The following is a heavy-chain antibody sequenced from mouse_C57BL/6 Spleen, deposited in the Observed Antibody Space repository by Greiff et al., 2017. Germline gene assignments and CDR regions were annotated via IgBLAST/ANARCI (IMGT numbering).Heavy chain of an antibody. CDR1: GYTFTSYW. J-gene: IGHJ2*01. Sequence: VQLQQSGAELVKPGASVKLSCKASGYTFTSYWMHWVKQRPGQGLEWIGMIHPNSGSTNYNEKFKSKATLTVDKSSSTAYMQLSSLTSEDSAVYYCARLNSNYYFDYWGQGTTLTVSS. CDR2: IHPNSGST. V-gene: IGHV1-64*01. D-gene: IGHD2-5*01. CDR3: ARLNSNYYFDY.